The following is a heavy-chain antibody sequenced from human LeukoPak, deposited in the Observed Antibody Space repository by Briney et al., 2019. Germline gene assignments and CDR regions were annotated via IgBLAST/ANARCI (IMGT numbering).Heavy chain of an antibody. CDR3: TSGYIHKDYPDS. CDR1: GFAFSDYS. J-gene: IGHJ4*02. V-gene: IGHV3-11*01. CDR2: ISSSGSAI. Sequence: PGGSLRLSREASGFAFSDYSMTWIRQPPGRGLEWVSYISSSGSAINHADSVEGRFSISRDNAKSSVYLLMNSLRPEDTAIYYCTSGYIHKDYPDSWGQGTLVTVSS. D-gene: IGHD4/OR15-4a*01.